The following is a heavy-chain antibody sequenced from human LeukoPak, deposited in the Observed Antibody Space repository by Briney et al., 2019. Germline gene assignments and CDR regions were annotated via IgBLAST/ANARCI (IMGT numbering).Heavy chain of an antibody. J-gene: IGHJ4*02. D-gene: IGHD3-22*01. V-gene: IGHV5-51*01. Sequence: GESLKISCKGSGYSFTSYWISWVRQMPGKGLEWMGIIYPGDSDTRYSPSFQGQVTISADKSISTAYLQWSSLKASDTAMYYCARHTYYYDSSGSPGGDYWGQGTLVTVSS. CDR1: GYSFTSYW. CDR2: IYPGDSDT. CDR3: ARHTYYYDSSGSPGGDY.